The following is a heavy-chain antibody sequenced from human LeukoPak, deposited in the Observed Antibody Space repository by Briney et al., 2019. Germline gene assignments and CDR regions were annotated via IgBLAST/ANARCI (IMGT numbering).Heavy chain of an antibody. CDR2: IWGDGSSQ. J-gene: IGHJ4*02. CDR1: GFTFSSFG. CDR3: AKKGGYSYGYVDS. V-gene: IGHV3-33*03. Sequence: PGTSLRLSCAASGFTFSSFGMHWVRQAPGKGLEWVAVIWGDGSSQYYGDSVKGRFTISRGNSKNTLYLQVNSLRAEDTAMYYCAKKGGYSYGYVDSWGQGTLVTVSS. D-gene: IGHD5-18*01.